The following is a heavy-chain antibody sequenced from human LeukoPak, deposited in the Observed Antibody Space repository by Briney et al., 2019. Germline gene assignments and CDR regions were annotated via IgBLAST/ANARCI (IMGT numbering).Heavy chain of an antibody. V-gene: IGHV3-23*01. D-gene: IGHD2-15*01. CDR1: GFTFNSYA. J-gene: IGHJ6*02. Sequence: PGGSLRLSCAASGFTFNSYAMSWVRQAPGKGLEWVPAISASGGTTYYADSVKGRFTISRDNSKNTLYLQMNSLRVDDTAVYYCAKAGGQDIADYYGMDVWGQGTTVTVSS. CDR2: ISASGGTT. CDR3: AKAGGQDIADYYGMDV.